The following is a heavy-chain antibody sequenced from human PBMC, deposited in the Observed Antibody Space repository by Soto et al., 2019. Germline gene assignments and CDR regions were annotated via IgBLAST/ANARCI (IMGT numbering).Heavy chain of an antibody. CDR2: IYYTGNT. V-gene: IGHV4-31*03. CDR1: GGSISSGGTGSY. CDR3: ASGHDAYKVRY. Sequence: QVQLQESGPGLVKPSQTLSLTCTVSGGSISSGGTGSYWTWIRQLPGKGLEWIGYIYYTGNTYYNPYLKSRPNITIDTSENQFSLKLTSVTAADTAVYFCASGHDAYKVRYWGQGTLVTVSS. D-gene: IGHD1-1*01. J-gene: IGHJ4*02.